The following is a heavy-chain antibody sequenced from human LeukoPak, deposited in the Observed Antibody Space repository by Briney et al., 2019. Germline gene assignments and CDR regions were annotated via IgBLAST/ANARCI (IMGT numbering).Heavy chain of an antibody. CDR2: IHYTVST. V-gene: IGHV4-59*08. J-gene: IGHJ4*02. CDR3: ARHSSSWYPDY. Sequence: PSETLSLTCTVSGGSIRGYYWSWIRQPPGKGLEWIGYIHYTVSTNYNPSLKSRVTISVDTSKNQFSLQLSSVTATDTAVYFCARHSSSWYPDYWGQGTLVTVSS. D-gene: IGHD6-13*01. CDR1: GGSIRGYY.